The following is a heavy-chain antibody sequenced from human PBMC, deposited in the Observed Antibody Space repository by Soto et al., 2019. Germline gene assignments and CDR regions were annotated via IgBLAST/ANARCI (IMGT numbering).Heavy chain of an antibody. CDR1: GGTFSSYT. Sequence: GASVKVSCTASGGTFSSYTISWVRQAPGQGLEWMGRIIPILGIANYAQKFQGRVTITADKSTSTAYMELSSLRSEDTAVYYCAREGQQLALFAFDIWGQGTMVTVSS. D-gene: IGHD6-13*01. V-gene: IGHV1-69*04. CDR3: AREGQQLALFAFDI. J-gene: IGHJ3*02. CDR2: IIPILGIA.